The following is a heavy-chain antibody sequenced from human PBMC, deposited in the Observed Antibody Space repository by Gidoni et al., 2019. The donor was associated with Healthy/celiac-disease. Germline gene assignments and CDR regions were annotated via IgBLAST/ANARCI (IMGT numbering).Heavy chain of an antibody. CDR3: TRFRYFDWLLPPYYYYYMDV. V-gene: IGHV1-8*01. CDR1: GYTSPSYD. D-gene: IGHD3-9*01. CDR2: MNPNSGNT. Sequence: QVQLVQSGAEVKKPGASAKVSCKASGYTSPSYDINWVRQATGQGLEWLGWMNPNSGNTGCAQKFQGRVTMTRNTSISTAYMELSSLRSEDTAVYYCTRFRYFDWLLPPYYYYYMDVWGKGTTVTVSS. J-gene: IGHJ6*03.